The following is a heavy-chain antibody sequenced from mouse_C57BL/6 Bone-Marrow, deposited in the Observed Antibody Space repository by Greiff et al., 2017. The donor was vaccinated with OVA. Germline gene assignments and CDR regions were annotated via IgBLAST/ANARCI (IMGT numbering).Heavy chain of an antibody. CDR1: GYTFTSYW. CDR3: ARENYYGSSSDY. Sequence: VQLQQPGAELVRPGTSVKLSCKASGYTFTSYWMHWVKQRPGQGLEWIGVIDPSDSYTNYKQKFKGKATLTVDTSSSTAYMQLSSLTSEDSAVYYCARENYYGSSSDYWGQGTTLTVSS. CDR2: IDPSDSYT. J-gene: IGHJ2*01. D-gene: IGHD1-1*01. V-gene: IGHV1-59*01.